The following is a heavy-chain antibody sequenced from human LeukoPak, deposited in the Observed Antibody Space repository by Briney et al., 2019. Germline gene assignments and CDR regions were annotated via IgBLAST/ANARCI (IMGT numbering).Heavy chain of an antibody. V-gene: IGHV3-11*01. D-gene: IGHD6-13*01. J-gene: IGHJ6*02. CDR3: ARWLRGIADEDGVDV. CDR1: GGSFSGYY. CDR2: ITSSGSTI. Sequence: LSLTCAVYGGSFSGYYWTWIRQAPGKGLEWISYITSSGSTIYYADSVEGRFTISRDNAKNSLYLQMNSLRAEDTAVYYCARWLRGIADEDGVDVWGQGTTVTVSS.